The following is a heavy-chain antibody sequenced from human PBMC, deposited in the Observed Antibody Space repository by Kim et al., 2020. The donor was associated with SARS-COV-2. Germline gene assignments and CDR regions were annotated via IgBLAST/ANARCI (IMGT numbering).Heavy chain of an antibody. CDR1: GFTFSSYA. CDR2: ISYDGSNK. D-gene: IGHD5-12*01. Sequence: GGSLRLSCAASGFTFSSYAMHWVRQAPGKGLEWVAVISYDGSNKYYADSVKGRFTISRDNSKDTLYLQMNSLRPEDTAVYYCASLRLQLRNFDYWGQGTLVTVSS. CDR3: ASLRLQLRNFDY. V-gene: IGHV3-30-3*01. J-gene: IGHJ4*02.